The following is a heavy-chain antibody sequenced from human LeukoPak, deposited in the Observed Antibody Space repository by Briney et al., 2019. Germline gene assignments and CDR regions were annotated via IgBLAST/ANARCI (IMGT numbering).Heavy chain of an antibody. J-gene: IGHJ4*02. CDR2: FYYSGST. CDR3: ARGSSWSYYFDY. D-gene: IGHD6-13*01. V-gene: IGHV4-59*01. CDR1: GGSISSYY. Sequence: SETLSLTCAVSGGSISSYYWSWIRQPPGKGLEWIGYFYYSGSTNYSPSLKSRVTISIDTSKNQFSLKLNSVTAADTAVYYCARGSSWSYYFDYWGQGTLVTVPS.